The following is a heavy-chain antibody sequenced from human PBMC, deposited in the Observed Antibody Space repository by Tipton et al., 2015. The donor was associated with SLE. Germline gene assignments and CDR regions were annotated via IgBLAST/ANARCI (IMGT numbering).Heavy chain of an antibody. J-gene: IGHJ3*02. CDR2: IKQDGSEK. CDR1: GFTFSSYW. Sequence: SLRLSCAASGFTFSSYWMSWVRQAPGKGLEWVANIKQDGSEKYYVDSVKGRFTISRDNAKNSLYLQMNSLRAEDTAVYYCANVAGYCSSTTCYWIWGQGTMVTVSS. V-gene: IGHV3-7*05. CDR3: ANVAGYCSSTTCYWI. D-gene: IGHD2-2*01.